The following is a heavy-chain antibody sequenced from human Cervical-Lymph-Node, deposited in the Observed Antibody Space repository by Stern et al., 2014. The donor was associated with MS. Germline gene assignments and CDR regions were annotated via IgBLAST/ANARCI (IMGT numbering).Heavy chain of an antibody. Sequence: EMQLVESGAEVKKAGESLRISCKGYGYTFSSHWIVWVRQMPGKDLEWMGIIYPGDSDTRYSPSFQGQVTISADRSINTAYLQWSRLKASDTAMYFCASFSGSHSDAFDIWGQGTMVTVSS. V-gene: IGHV5-51*01. CDR1: GYTFSSHW. CDR3: ASFSGSHSDAFDI. D-gene: IGHD1-26*01. J-gene: IGHJ3*02. CDR2: IYPGDSDT.